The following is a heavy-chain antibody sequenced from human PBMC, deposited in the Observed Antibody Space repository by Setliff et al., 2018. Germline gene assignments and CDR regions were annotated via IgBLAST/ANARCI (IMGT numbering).Heavy chain of an antibody. CDR1: GGTFSYYY. CDR3: ARMSGFQYIDV. CDR2: INHSGST. V-gene: IGHV4-34*01. D-gene: IGHD3-3*01. Sequence: SETLSLTCAASGGTFSYYYWTWIRQTPGKGLEWIGEINHSGSTKCNPSLKSRVTLSVDTSKNQFSLSLTSVTAEDTAVYYCARMSGFQYIDVWDKGTTVTVSS. J-gene: IGHJ6*03.